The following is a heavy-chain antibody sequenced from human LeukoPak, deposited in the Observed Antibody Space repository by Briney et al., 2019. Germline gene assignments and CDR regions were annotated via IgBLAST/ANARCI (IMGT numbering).Heavy chain of an antibody. CDR1: GYTFTSYG. Sequence: ASVKVSCKASGYTFTSYGISWVRQAPGQGLEWMGWISANNGNTNYAQKFQGRVTMTTDTSTSTAYMELSSLGSEDTAVYYCASSSWSAYFDSWGQGTLVTVSS. V-gene: IGHV1-18*01. D-gene: IGHD6-13*01. J-gene: IGHJ4*02. CDR3: ASSSWSAYFDS. CDR2: ISANNGNT.